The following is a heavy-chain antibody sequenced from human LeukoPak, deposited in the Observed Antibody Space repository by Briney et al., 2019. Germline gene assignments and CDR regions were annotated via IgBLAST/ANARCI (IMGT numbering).Heavy chain of an antibody. V-gene: IGHV3-21*01. CDR3: ARLHIAVGGPLDY. CDR1: GFTFSSYS. J-gene: IGHJ4*02. D-gene: IGHD6-19*01. Sequence: GGSLRLSCAASGFTFSSYSMNWVRQAPGKGLEWVSSISSSSSYIYYADSVKGRFTISRDNSKNTLYLQMNSLRAEDTAVYYCARLHIAVGGPLDYWGQGTLVTVSS. CDR2: ISSSSSYI.